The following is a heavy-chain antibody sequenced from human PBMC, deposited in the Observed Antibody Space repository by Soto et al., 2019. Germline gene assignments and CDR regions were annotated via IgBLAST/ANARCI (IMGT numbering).Heavy chain of an antibody. CDR3: ARVKECSSTSCYARDAFDV. J-gene: IGHJ3*01. D-gene: IGHD2-2*01. V-gene: IGHV3-11*01. CDR1: GFTFSDHY. Sequence: VQLVESGGGLVKPGGSLRLSCAASGFTFSDHYMSWIRQAPRKGLEWVSYISSGGSAIYYADSVKGRFTISRDNAKNSLYLQMNSLRAEYTAVYYCARVKECSSTSCYARDAFDVWGQGTMVTVSS. CDR2: ISSGGSAI.